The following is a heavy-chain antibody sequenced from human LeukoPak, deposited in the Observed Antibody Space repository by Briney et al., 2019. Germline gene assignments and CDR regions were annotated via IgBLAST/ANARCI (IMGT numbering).Heavy chain of an antibody. CDR1: GFTFSSYS. CDR3: ARDPVGVRYSSGPGAKFDY. D-gene: IGHD6-19*01. Sequence: GGSLRLSCAASGFTFSSYSTNWVRQAPGKGLEWVSSISSSSSYIYYADSVKGRFTISRDNAKNSLYLQMNSLRAEDTAVYYCARDPVGVRYSSGPGAKFDYWGQGTLVTVSS. J-gene: IGHJ4*02. CDR2: ISSSSSYI. V-gene: IGHV3-21*01.